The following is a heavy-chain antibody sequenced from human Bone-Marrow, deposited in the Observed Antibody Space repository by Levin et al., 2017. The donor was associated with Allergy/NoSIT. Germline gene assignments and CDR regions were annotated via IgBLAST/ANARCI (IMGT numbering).Heavy chain of an antibody. CDR1: GGSFSGYY. CDR2: LNESGST. J-gene: IGHJ3*02. D-gene: IGHD3-10*01. CDR3: ARGYYYGSGTYRFDAFDI. Sequence: SETLSLTCAVYGGSFSGYYWSWVRQPPGKGLEWIGELNESGSTIYNPSLKSRVTISVDMSKTQFSLKLSSVTAADTAVYFCARGYYYGSGTYRFDAFDIWGPGTMVIVSS. V-gene: IGHV4-34*01.